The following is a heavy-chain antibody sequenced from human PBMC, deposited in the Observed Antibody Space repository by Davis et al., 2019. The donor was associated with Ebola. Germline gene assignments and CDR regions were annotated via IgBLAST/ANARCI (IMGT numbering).Heavy chain of an antibody. V-gene: IGHV4-34*01. CDR2: IYYSGST. CDR3: ARGRGYSYGYLAYYYGMDV. D-gene: IGHD5-18*01. J-gene: IGHJ6*02. CDR1: GGSFSGYY. Sequence: SETLSLTCAVYGGSFSGYYWSWIRQPPGKGLEWIGYIYYSGSTYYNPSLKSRVTISVDTSKNQFSLKLSSVTAADTAVYYCARGRGYSYGYLAYYYGMDVWGQGTTVTVS.